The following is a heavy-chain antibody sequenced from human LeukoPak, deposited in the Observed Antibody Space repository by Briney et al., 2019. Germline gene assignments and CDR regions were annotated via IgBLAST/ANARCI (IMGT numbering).Heavy chain of an antibody. V-gene: IGHV4-59*08. J-gene: IGHJ4*02. D-gene: IGHD4-23*01. CDR1: GGSINSYY. CDR2: IYYSGST. Sequence: SDTLSLTCTVSGGSINSYYWSWIRQPPGKGLEWIGYIYYSGSTNYNPSLKSRVTISLDTSKNQISLKLSSVTAADTAVYYCARHTTVVPPHYFDYWGQGTLVTVSS. CDR3: ARHTTVVPPHYFDY.